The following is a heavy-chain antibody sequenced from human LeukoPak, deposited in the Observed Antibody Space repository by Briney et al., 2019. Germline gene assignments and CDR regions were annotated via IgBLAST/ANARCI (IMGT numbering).Heavy chain of an antibody. Sequence: SETLSLTCTVSGGSINNYFWSWIRQPPGKGLEWIERIYTSGSTDYNPSLKSRVTISVDTSKNQFSLKLSSVTAADTAVYYCARDWYYYDSSGYLEAFDIWGRGTMVTVSS. V-gene: IGHV4-4*08. D-gene: IGHD3-22*01. CDR3: ARDWYYYDSSGYLEAFDI. J-gene: IGHJ3*02. CDR2: IYTSGST. CDR1: GGSINNYF.